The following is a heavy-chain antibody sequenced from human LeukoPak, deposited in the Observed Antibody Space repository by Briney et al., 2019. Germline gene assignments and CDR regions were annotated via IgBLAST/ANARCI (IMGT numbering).Heavy chain of an antibody. CDR3: ARGSSSPDY. Sequence: PGGSLRLSCAASGFTFDDYAMHWVRQAPGKGLEWVSGISWNSGSIGYADSVKGRFTISRDNAKNSLYLQMNSLRAEDTALYYCARGSSSPDYWGQGTLVTVSS. CDR2: ISWNSGSI. CDR1: GFTFDDYA. D-gene: IGHD6-19*01. V-gene: IGHV3-9*01. J-gene: IGHJ4*02.